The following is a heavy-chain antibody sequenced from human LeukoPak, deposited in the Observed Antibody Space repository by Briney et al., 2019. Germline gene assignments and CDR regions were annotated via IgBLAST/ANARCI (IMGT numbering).Heavy chain of an antibody. CDR1: GGXISSYY. Sequence: PSETLSLTCTVSGGXISSYYWSWIRQPPGKGLEWIGYIYYSGSTNYNPSLKSRVTISVDTSKNQFSLKLSSVTAADTAVYYCARPKVSGWYLGFDYWGQGTLVTVSS. CDR2: IYYSGST. J-gene: IGHJ4*02. V-gene: IGHV4-59*01. CDR3: ARPKVSGWYLGFDY. D-gene: IGHD6-19*01.